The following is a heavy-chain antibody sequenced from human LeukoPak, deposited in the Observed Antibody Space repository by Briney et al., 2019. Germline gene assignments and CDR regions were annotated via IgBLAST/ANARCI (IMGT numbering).Heavy chain of an antibody. Sequence: PSETLSLTCTVSGGSISISSDYWGWIRQPPGKGLEWIGHLYYNGNTNYNPSLKSRVTISVDTSKTQFSLKLRSVTAADTALYYCATGHGWLPDYWGQGALVTVSS. CDR2: LYYNGNT. CDR1: GGSISISSDY. V-gene: IGHV4-61*05. J-gene: IGHJ4*02. D-gene: IGHD5-12*01. CDR3: ATGHGWLPDY.